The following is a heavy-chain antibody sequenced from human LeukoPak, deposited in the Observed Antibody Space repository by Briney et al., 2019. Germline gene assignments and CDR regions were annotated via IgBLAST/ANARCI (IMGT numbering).Heavy chain of an antibody. D-gene: IGHD4-11*01. CDR2: MNPNSGNT. Sequence: GASVKVSRKASGYTFTSYDINWVRQATGQGLEWMGWMNPNSGNTGYAQKFQGRVTMTRNTSISTAYMELSSLRSEDTAVYYCASGDYSNAWFDPWGQGTLVTVSS. J-gene: IGHJ5*02. CDR1: GYTFTSYD. CDR3: ASGDYSNAWFDP. V-gene: IGHV1-8*01.